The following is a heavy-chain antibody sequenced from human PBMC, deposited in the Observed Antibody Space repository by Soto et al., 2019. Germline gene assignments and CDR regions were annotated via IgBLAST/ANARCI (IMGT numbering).Heavy chain of an antibody. Sequence: GESLKISCQGSGYSFTSYWISWVRQMPGKGLEWMGRIDPSDSYTNYSPSFQGHVTISADKSISTAYLQWSSLKASDTAMYYCARHHPRITIFGVVGDAFDIWGQGTMVTVSS. CDR2: IDPSDSYT. J-gene: IGHJ3*02. CDR1: GYSFTSYW. V-gene: IGHV5-10-1*01. D-gene: IGHD3-3*01. CDR3: ARHHPRITIFGVVGDAFDI.